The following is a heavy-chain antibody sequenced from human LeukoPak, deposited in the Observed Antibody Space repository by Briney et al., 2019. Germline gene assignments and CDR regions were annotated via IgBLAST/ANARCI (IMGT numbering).Heavy chain of an antibody. CDR2: IWYDGTNK. J-gene: IGHJ5*02. V-gene: IGHV3-33*08. CDR1: GFTFSSYG. CDR3: ARATVTRWFDP. D-gene: IGHD4-17*01. Sequence: GGSLRLSCAASGFTFSSYGMHWVRQAPGKGLEWVAVIWYDGTNKYYADSVKGRFTISRDNSKNTLYLQMNSLRAEDTAVYYCARATVTRWFDPWGQGTLVTVSS.